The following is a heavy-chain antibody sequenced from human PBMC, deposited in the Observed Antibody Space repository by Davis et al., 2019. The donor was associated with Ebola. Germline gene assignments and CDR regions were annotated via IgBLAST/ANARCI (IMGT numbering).Heavy chain of an antibody. V-gene: IGHV3-33*06. D-gene: IGHD1-26*01. CDR2: IWYDGNNK. CDR3: AKGGTLEEKFRVHS. J-gene: IGHJ5*02. CDR1: GFMFRGYG. Sequence: GGSLRLSCAASGFMFRGYGMHWVRQAPGKGLEWVALIWYDGNNKYYTDSVKGRFTVSRDNSNNTVYLQMNSLRGEDAAVYYCAKGGTLEEKFRVHSWGQGTLVTVSS.